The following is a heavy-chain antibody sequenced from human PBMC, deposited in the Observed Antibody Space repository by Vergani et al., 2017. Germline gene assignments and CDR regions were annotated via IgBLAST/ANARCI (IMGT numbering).Heavy chain of an antibody. J-gene: IGHJ4*02. CDR2: IYPGDSDT. Sequence: EVQLVESGGGLVQPGGSLRLSCAASGFTFSSYWIGWVRQMPGKGLEWMGIIYPGDSDTRYSPSFQGQVTISADKSISTAYLQWSSLKASDTAMYYCARHYSGDYDYWGQGTLVTVSS. D-gene: IGHD2-21*02. CDR3: ARHYSGDYDY. V-gene: IGHV5-51*01. CDR1: GFTFSSYW.